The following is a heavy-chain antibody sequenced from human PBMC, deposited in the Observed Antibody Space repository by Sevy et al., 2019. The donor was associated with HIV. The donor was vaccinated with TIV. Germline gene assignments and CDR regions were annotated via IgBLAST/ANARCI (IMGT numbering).Heavy chain of an antibody. Sequence: SETLSLTCTVSGGSITSLYWNWIRQPPGKGLEWIANIYYNGHINYNPSLKSRVTLSLDTSKNQFSLRLSSVTAADTAMYYCAGENAXGRXYXXXXGTLVTVSS. J-gene: IGHJ4*02. CDR1: GGSITSLY. CDR3: AGENAXGRXYX. CDR2: IYYNGHI. V-gene: IGHV4-59*08.